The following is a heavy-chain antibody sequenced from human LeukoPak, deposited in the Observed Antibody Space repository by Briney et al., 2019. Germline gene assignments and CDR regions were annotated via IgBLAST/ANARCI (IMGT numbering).Heavy chain of an antibody. Sequence: GGSLRLSCAASGFTFSSYSMNWVRQAPGKGLEWVSSISSISIYISYQESVKGRFTTSRDNATPSLYLQVNSLRAADTAVYYCASTSSVTPTPSFDSWGQGTLVTVSS. CDR3: ASTSSVTPTPSFDS. D-gene: IGHD4-17*01. CDR1: GFTFSSYS. V-gene: IGHV3-21*01. CDR2: ISSISIYI. J-gene: IGHJ4*02.